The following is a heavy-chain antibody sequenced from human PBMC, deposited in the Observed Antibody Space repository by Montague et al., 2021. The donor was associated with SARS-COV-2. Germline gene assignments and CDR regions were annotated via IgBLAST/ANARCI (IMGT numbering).Heavy chain of an antibody. CDR2: IYYSGST. J-gene: IGHJ4*02. V-gene: IGHV4-39*01. CDR1: GGSISGSNYY. CDR3: ARLLLELPGDY. Sequence: SETLSLTCTVSGGSISGSNYYWAWIRQPPGKGLEWIGGIYYSGSTYYNPSLKSRVSISVDTSKNQFSLKLNSVTAADTAVYYCARLLLELPGDYWGQGTLVTVSS. D-gene: IGHD1-7*01.